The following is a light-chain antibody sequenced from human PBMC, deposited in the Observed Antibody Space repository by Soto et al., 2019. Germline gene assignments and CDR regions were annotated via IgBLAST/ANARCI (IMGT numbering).Light chain of an antibody. Sequence: EIVLTQSPATLSLSPGERATLSCRASQSVSNYLAWYQQKPGQAPRLLIHDASTRATGIPARFSGSGSGTDFTLTITPLELEDFAVYYCQQHINRLSFGGGTRVDIK. CDR2: DAS. CDR3: QQHINRLS. CDR1: QSVSNY. J-gene: IGKJ4*01. V-gene: IGKV3-11*01.